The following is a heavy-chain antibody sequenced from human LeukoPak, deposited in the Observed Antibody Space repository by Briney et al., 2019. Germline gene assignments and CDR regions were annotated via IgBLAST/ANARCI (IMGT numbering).Heavy chain of an antibody. D-gene: IGHD2-2*01. J-gene: IGHJ6*03. CDR1: GYTFTGYY. Sequence: ASVKVSCKASGYTFTGYYVHWVRQAPGQGLEWMGRINPNSGGTNYAQKFQGRVTMTRDTSISTAYMELSRLRSDDTAVYYCARCYALGGMVPAAYYYYYMDVWGKGTTLTVSS. CDR3: ARCYALGGMVPAAYYYYYMDV. CDR2: INPNSGGT. V-gene: IGHV1-2*06.